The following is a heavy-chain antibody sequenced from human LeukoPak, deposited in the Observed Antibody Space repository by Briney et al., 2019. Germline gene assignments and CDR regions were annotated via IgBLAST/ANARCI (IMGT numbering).Heavy chain of an antibody. D-gene: IGHD3-22*01. J-gene: IGHJ4*02. Sequence: PSETLSLTCAVYGGSFSGYYWSWIRQPPGKGLEWIGEINHSGSTNYNPSLKSRVTISVDTSKNQFSLKLSSVTAADTAVYYCARGSPPVSGQYYFDYWGQGTLVTVSS. V-gene: IGHV4-34*01. CDR3: ARGSPPVSGQYYFDY. CDR1: GGSFSGYY. CDR2: INHSGST.